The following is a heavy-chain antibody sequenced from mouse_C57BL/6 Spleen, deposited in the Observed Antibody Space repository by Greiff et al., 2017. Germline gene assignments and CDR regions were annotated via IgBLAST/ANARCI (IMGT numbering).Heavy chain of an antibody. CDR1: GYTFAGFW. J-gene: IGHJ2*01. V-gene: IGHV1-9*01. CDR2: ILPGSGNT. D-gene: IGHD1-1*01. Sequence: QVQLQQSGAELMKPGASVKLSFKATGYTFAGFWFVWVKQRPGHGLDWIGEILPGSGNTHYNEKFKGKATFTADTSSNTAYMQLSSLTTEASAIYSCARNYGSGYVYECWGQGTTVTASS. CDR3: ARNYGSGYVYEC.